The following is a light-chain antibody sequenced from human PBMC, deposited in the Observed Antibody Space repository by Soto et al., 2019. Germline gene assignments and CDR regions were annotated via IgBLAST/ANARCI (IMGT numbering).Light chain of an antibody. CDR3: QQSFSNPRT. J-gene: IGKJ1*01. V-gene: IGKV1-39*01. Sequence: DIQMTQSPSSLSASVGDRVTITCRASQSISSYLNWYQQKPGKAPELLIYAASNLQGGVPSRFTGSASGTDFTLTISSLQPEDFATYYCQQSFSNPRTFGLGTKVDIK. CDR2: AAS. CDR1: QSISSY.